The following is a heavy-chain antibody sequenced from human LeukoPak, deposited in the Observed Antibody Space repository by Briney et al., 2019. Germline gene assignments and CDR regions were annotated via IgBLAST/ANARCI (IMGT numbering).Heavy chain of an antibody. V-gene: IGHV4-38-2*01. Sequence: SETLSLTCAVSGYSISSGYYWGWIRQPPGKGLEWIGTIYHNGNTYYKPSLKSRVTISVDTSKNQFSLKLSSVTAADTAVYYCARVRYNYGDSDYWGQGTLVTVSS. D-gene: IGHD5-18*01. CDR2: IYHNGNT. CDR1: GYSISSGYY. J-gene: IGHJ4*02. CDR3: ARVRYNYGDSDY.